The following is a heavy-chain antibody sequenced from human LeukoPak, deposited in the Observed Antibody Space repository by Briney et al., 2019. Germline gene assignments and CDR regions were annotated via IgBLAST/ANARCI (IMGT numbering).Heavy chain of an antibody. CDR1: GFTFSSYS. V-gene: IGHV3-48*02. D-gene: IGHD3-10*01. J-gene: IGHJ4*02. CDR3: ARVWGSGSYFLGRLDY. CDR2: ISSSGNTI. Sequence: PGGSLRLSCVASGFTFSSYSMNWVRQAPGKGLEWGSYISSSGNTIYYADSVKGRFTISRDNAKNSLYLQMNSLRDEDTALYYCARVWGSGSYFLGRLDYWGQGTLVTVSS.